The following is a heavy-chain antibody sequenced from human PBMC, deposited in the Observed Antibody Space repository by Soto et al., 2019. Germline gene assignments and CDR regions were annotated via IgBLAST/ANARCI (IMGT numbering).Heavy chain of an antibody. CDR3: TRAVHYDSSGYYYVFGSPGAFDI. Sequence: GGSLRLSCTASGFTFGDYAMSWFRQAPGKGLEWVGFIRSKAYGGTTEYAASVKGRFTISRDDSKSIAYLQMNSLKTEDTAVYYCTRAVHYDSSGYYYVFGSPGAFDIWGQGTMVTVSS. CDR1: GFTFGDYA. J-gene: IGHJ3*02. D-gene: IGHD3-22*01. V-gene: IGHV3-49*03. CDR2: IRSKAYGGTT.